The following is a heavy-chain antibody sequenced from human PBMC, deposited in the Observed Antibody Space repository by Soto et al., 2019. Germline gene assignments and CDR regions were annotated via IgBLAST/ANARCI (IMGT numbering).Heavy chain of an antibody. CDR3: ARVRTIFGVVIMADGMDV. V-gene: IGHV1-18*01. Sequence: VKVSCKASGYTFTSYGISWVRQAPGQGLEWMGWISAYNGNTNYAQKLQGRVTMTTDTSTSTAYMELRSLRSDDTAVYYCARVRTIFGVVIMADGMDVWGQGTTVTVSS. CDR2: ISAYNGNT. D-gene: IGHD3-3*01. CDR1: GYTFTSYG. J-gene: IGHJ6*02.